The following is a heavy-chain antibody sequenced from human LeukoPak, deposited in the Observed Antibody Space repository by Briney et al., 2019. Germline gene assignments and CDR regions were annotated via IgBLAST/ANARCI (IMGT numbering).Heavy chain of an antibody. V-gene: IGHV3-23*01. CDR2: TTDSGEST. CDR1: GFSFSTYA. J-gene: IGHJ4*02. Sequence: GGSLRLSCAASGFSFSTYAMTWLRQAPGKGLEWVSTTTDSGESTHYADAVKGRFTMSRDNSKKTLHLQLNSLRAEDTAVYYCARDVSMDIGGSDCWGPGTLVTVSS. D-gene: IGHD2-2*03. CDR3: ARDVSMDIGGSDC.